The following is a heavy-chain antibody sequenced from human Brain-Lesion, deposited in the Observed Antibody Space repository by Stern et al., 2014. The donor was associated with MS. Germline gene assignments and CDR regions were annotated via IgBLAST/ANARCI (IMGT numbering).Heavy chain of an antibody. J-gene: IGHJ4*02. D-gene: IGHD5-18*01. V-gene: IGHV4-61*02. Sequence: QVQLVESGPGLVKPSQTLSLTCIVSGGSISSGSFYWNWIRQPAGKGLEWIGRIYSTGSTNYNPSLHSRVTLSGRPSKNTFSLKMISMTAADTAVYYCARETGGYTYGDTDFFDYWGQGALVTVSS. CDR1: GGSISSGSFY. CDR3: ARETGGYTYGDTDFFDY. CDR2: IYSTGST.